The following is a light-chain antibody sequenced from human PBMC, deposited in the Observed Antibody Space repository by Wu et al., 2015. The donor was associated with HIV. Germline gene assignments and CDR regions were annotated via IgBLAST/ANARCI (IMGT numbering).Light chain of an antibody. J-gene: IGKJ4*01. CDR2: GAS. CDR3: QHYNKIPPLT. Sequence: EIVMTQSPATLSVSPGERATLSCRASQNIRNNLAWYQQKPGQAPRLLIYGASTRATGIPARFSGSGSGTEFTLTISSIQSEDSAIYYCQHYNKIPPLTFGGGTKVEIK. CDR1: QNIRNN. V-gene: IGKV3-15*01.